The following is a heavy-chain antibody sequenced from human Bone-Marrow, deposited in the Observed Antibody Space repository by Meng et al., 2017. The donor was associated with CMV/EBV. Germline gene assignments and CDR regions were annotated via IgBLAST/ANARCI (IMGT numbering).Heavy chain of an antibody. CDR3: AKDRGYCSSTSCYMPYYYGMDV. V-gene: IGHV3-21*01. CDR1: GFTFSSYS. Sequence: GGSLRLSCAASGFTFSSYSMNWVRQAPGKGLEWVSSLSSGSTYTYYADSLKGRFTISRDNAKNSLYLQMNSLRAEDTAVYYCAKDRGYCSSTSCYMPYYYGMDVWGQGTTVTVSS. D-gene: IGHD2-2*02. CDR2: LSSGSTYT. J-gene: IGHJ6*02.